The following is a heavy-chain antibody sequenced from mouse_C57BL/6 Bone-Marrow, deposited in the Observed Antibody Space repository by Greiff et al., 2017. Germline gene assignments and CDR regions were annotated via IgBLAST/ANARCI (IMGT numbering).Heavy chain of an antibody. Sequence: VQLQQSGPELVKPGASVKISCKASGYSFTGYYMNWVKQSPGKSLEWIGEINPSTGGTNYNQKFKAKATLTVDKSSSTAYMQLKSLTSEDSAVYTFAYSAPSICGRSQGYFDYWGQGTTLTVSS. J-gene: IGHJ2*01. CDR1: GYSFTGYY. D-gene: IGHD1-1*01. CDR2: INPSTGGT. CDR3: AYSAPSICGRSQGYFDY. V-gene: IGHV1-42*01.